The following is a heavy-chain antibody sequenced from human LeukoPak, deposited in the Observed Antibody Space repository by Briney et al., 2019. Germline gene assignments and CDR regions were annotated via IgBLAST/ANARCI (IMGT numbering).Heavy chain of an antibody. CDR3: AKAGSGYSYFDH. CDR2: IKKDGSEE. CDR1: GFTLNSYL. Sequence: GGSLRLSCAASGFTLNSYLMSWVRQAPGRGLEWVANIKKDGSEESYLDSVKGRFTVSRDNAKNSLFLQMNSLRGEDTAVYYCAKAGSGYSYFDHWGQGTLVTVSS. J-gene: IGHJ4*02. V-gene: IGHV3-7*01. D-gene: IGHD3-22*01.